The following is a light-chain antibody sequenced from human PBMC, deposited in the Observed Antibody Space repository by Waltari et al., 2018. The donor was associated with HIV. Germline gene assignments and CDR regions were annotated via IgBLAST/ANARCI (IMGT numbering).Light chain of an antibody. V-gene: IGKV1-33*01. CDR2: EAV. CDR3: QQCDSLPWT. Sequence: DIQMTQSPSSLSASIGDRVTITCRASQNITNYLNWYQQKSTQAPRLLIYEAVYLQEGVPSRFGGGGSGTDFTFSISSLQAEDVATYFCQQCDSLPWTFGQGTKVEIK. J-gene: IGKJ1*01. CDR1: QNITNY.